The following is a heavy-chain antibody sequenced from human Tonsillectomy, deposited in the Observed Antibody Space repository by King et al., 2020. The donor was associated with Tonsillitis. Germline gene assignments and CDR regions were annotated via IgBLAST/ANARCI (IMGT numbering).Heavy chain of an antibody. V-gene: IGHV1-69*04. Sequence: QLVQSGTEVKKPGSSVKVSCKASGGTFSSDAISWVRQAPGQGLEWLGRIIPILGIANYAQKFQGRVTITADKSTRTAYMELSSLRSEDTAVYYCARGDFGVVKLHWGQGTLVTVSS. CDR2: IIPILGIA. CDR3: ARGDFGVVKLH. CDR1: GGTFSSDA. J-gene: IGHJ4*02. D-gene: IGHD3-3*01.